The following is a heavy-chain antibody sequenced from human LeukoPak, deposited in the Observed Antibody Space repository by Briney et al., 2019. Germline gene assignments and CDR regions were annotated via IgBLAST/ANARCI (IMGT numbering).Heavy chain of an antibody. V-gene: IGHV3-23*01. J-gene: IGHJ5*02. D-gene: IGHD3-10*01. CDR1: GFTFSSYA. CDR3: AKDLNSMVRTPAWFDP. Sequence: GGSLRLSCAASGFTFSSYAMSWVRQAPGKGLEWVSAISGSGGSTYYADSVKGRFTISRDNSKNTLYLQMNSLRAEDMAVYYCAKDLNSMVRTPAWFDPWGQGTLVTVSS. CDR2: ISGSGGST.